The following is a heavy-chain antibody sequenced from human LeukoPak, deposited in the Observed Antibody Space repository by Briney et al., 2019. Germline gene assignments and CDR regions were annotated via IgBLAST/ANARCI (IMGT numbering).Heavy chain of an antibody. CDR2: IYFSGST. J-gene: IGHJ2*01. CDR3: ARHYRLLDYESSTYYYWYFDL. CDR1: AGSIISNSYY. Sequence: SETLSLTCTVSAGSIISNSYYWGWIRRPPGKGLEWIGSIYFSGSTYYNPSLKSRVTISVDTSKNQFSLKLSSVTAADTVVYYCARHYRLLDYESSTYYYWYFDLWGRGTLVTVSS. D-gene: IGHD3-22*01. V-gene: IGHV4-39*01.